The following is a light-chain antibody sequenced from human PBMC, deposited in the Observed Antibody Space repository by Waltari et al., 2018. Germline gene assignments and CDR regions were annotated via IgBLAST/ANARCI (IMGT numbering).Light chain of an antibody. CDR1: TSNIGAGHD. V-gene: IGLV1-40*01. CDR2: GNN. CDR3: QSFDNMLSGGVV. J-gene: IGLJ2*01. Sequence: QSVLTQPPSVSGTPGQRVTISCSGSTSNIGAGHDVHWYQHLPGTAPKLLIYGNNNRPSGVHDLFSGSKSGTSASLAITGLQADDEADYFCQSFDNMLSGGVVFGGGTKLAVL.